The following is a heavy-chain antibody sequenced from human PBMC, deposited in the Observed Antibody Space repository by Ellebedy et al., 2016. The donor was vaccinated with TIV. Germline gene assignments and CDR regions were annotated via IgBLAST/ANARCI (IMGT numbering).Heavy chain of an antibody. CDR3: ANGDYYYGMDV. V-gene: IGHV1-18*01. CDR2: ISTYNGNT. CDR1: GYTFTSYG. D-gene: IGHD7-27*01. Sequence: AASVKVSCKASGYTFTSYGISWVRQAPGQGLEWMGWISTYNGNTNYARKLQGRVTMTTDTSTSTAYLELRSLDSDDPAVYYCANGDYYYGMDVWGQGTTVTVSS. J-gene: IGHJ6*02.